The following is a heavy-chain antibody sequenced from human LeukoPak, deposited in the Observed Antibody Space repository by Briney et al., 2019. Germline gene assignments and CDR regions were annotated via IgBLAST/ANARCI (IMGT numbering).Heavy chain of an antibody. CDR3: AREVPYGSGSYYNSLDY. Sequence: SETLSLTCTVSGGSISSYYWSWIRQPAGKGLEWIGRIYTSGSTNYNPSLKSQVTMSVDTSKNQFSLKLSSVTAADTAVYYCAREVPYGSGSYYNSLDYWGQGTLVTVSS. CDR1: GGSISSYY. D-gene: IGHD3-10*01. CDR2: IYTSGST. J-gene: IGHJ4*02. V-gene: IGHV4-4*07.